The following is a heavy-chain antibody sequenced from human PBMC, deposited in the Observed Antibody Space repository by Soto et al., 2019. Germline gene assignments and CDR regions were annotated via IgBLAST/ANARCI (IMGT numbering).Heavy chain of an antibody. CDR1: GFTFSSYG. CDR2: ISYDGNKK. CDR3: AKDNCSGGDCFSRFDC. Sequence: GGSLRLSCAASGFTFSSYGMHWVRQAPGKGLEWVAVISYDGNKKDYGDTVKGRFTNSRDNSKNTLKLQMSSLRTEDTALYYCAKDNCSGGDCFSRFDCWGQGTRVTVSS. D-gene: IGHD2-15*01. J-gene: IGHJ4*02. V-gene: IGHV3-30*18.